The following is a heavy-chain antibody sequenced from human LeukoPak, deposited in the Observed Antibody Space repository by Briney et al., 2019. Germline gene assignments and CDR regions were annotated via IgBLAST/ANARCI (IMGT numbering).Heavy chain of an antibody. D-gene: IGHD3-10*01. CDR3: ASSKGVTMVRGVINWFDP. CDR2: IYYSGST. V-gene: IGHV4-59*01. J-gene: IGHJ5*02. Sequence: SETLSLTCTVSGGSISSYYWSWVRQPPGQGLGWIGYIYYSGSTNYNPSLKSRVTISVDTSKNQFSLKLSSVTAADTAVYYCASSKGVTMVRGVINWFDPWGQGTLVTVSS. CDR1: GGSISSYY.